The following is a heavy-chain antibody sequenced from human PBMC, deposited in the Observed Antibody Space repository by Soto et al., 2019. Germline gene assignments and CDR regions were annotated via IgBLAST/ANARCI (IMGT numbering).Heavy chain of an antibody. CDR1: GGSISSGGYY. CDR2: IYYSGST. V-gene: IGHV4-31*03. J-gene: IGHJ5*02. D-gene: IGHD5-12*01. CDR3: ARGYSGYEGWFDP. Sequence: QVQLQESGPGLVKPSQTLSLTCTVSGGSISSGGYYWSWIRQHPVKGLEWIGYIYYSGSTYYNPSLNSRVTISVDTSKNQFSLKLSSVTAADTAVYYCARGYSGYEGWFDPWGQGTLVTVSS.